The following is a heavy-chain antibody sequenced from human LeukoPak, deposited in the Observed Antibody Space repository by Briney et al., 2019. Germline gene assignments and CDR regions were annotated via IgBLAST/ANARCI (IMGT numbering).Heavy chain of an antibody. Sequence: ASVKVSCKASGYTFTSYYMHWVRQAPGQGLEWMGIINPSGGSTSHAQKFQGRVTMTRDTSTSTVYMELSSLRSEDTAVYYCARDLAQQLATDYWGQGTLVTVSS. V-gene: IGHV1-46*01. CDR2: INPSGGST. CDR3: ARDLAQQLATDY. CDR1: GYTFTSYY. D-gene: IGHD6-13*01. J-gene: IGHJ4*02.